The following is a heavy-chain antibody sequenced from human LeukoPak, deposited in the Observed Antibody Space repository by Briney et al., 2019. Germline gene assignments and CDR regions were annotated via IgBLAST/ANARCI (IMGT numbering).Heavy chain of an antibody. CDR3: ARVAIAVAGWNFDY. CDR2: VYYSGST. D-gene: IGHD6-19*01. J-gene: IGHJ4*02. CDR1: GGSISNYW. V-gene: IGHV4-59*01. Sequence: KTSETLSLTCTVSGGSISNYWWSWIRQPPGKGLEWIGYVYYSGSTNYNPSLKSRVTISVDTSKNQFSLKLSSVTAADTAVYYCARVAIAVAGWNFDYWGQGTLVTVSS.